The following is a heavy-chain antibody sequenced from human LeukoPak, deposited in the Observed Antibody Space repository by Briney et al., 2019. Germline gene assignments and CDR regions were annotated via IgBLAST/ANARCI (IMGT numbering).Heavy chain of an antibody. CDR3: ARGPRGYSGYDYSPFF. Sequence: SETLSLTCAVYGGSFSGYYWSWIRQPPGKGLEWIGEINHSGSTNYNPSLKSRVTISVDTSKNQFSLKLSSVTAADTAVYYCARGPRGYSGYDYSPFFWGQGTLVTVSS. CDR1: GGSFSGYY. D-gene: IGHD5-12*01. V-gene: IGHV4-34*01. CDR2: INHSGST. J-gene: IGHJ4*02.